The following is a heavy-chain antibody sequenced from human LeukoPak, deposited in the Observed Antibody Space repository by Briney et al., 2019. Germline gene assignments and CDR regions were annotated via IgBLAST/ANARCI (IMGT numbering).Heavy chain of an antibody. J-gene: IGHJ4*02. CDR2: IKYDGSEK. CDR3: ATDYGGGYFDY. V-gene: IGHV3-7*01. CDR1: GFSFSSSW. D-gene: IGHD4-23*01. Sequence: GGSLRLSCTASGFSFSSSWKSWVRQAPGKGLEWVANIKYDGSEKYYVDSVKGRFTISRDNAKNSLYLQMDSLGAEDTAVYYCATDYGGGYFDYWGQGTLVTVSS.